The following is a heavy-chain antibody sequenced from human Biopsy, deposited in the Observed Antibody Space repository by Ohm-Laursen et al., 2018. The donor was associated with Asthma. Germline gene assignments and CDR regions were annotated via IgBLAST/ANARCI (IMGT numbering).Heavy chain of an antibody. CDR1: GFTFSSYW. CDR2: INSDGSST. CDR3: ARGDSRGNCCIFDS. Sequence: SLRLSCTASGFTFSSYWMHWVRQAPGKGLVWVSRINSDGSSTFYADSVKGRFTISRDNSKNTVFLLMNSLRAEDTALYYCARGDSRGNCCIFDSWGLGTLVTVSS. D-gene: IGHD2-15*01. V-gene: IGHV3-74*01. J-gene: IGHJ4*02.